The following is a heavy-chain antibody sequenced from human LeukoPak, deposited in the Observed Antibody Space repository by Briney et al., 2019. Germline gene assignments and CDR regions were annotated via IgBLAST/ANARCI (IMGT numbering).Heavy chain of an antibody. J-gene: IGHJ3*02. V-gene: IGHV4-4*02. Sequence: SGTLSLTCAVSGGSISSSNWWSWVRQPPGKGLEWIGEIYHSGSTNYNPSLKSRVTISVDKSKNQFSLKLSSVTAADTAVYYCARDAYFYGSGSYDNPDVSPFDIWGQGTMVTVSS. CDR1: GGSISSSNW. CDR3: ARDAYFYGSGSYDNPDVSPFDI. CDR2: IYHSGST. D-gene: IGHD3-10*01.